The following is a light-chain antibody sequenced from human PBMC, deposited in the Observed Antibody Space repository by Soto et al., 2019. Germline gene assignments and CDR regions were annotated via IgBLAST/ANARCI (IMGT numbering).Light chain of an antibody. Sequence: DIHMTQSPSSVSASVGDRVTITCRASQGISTWLAWYQQKPGEAPRLLIYTASTLHSGVPSRFSGSGSWTDFTLTITNLQPEDFATYYCQQGNSFPLTFGGGTKVEIK. CDR2: TAS. J-gene: IGKJ4*01. CDR3: QQGNSFPLT. V-gene: IGKV1-12*01. CDR1: QGISTW.